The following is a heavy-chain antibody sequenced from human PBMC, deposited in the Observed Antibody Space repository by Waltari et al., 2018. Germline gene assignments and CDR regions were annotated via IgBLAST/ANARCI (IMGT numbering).Heavy chain of an antibody. CDR2: HGIRWSRI. Sequence: EVKLVESGGVLVQPGGSLRLSCAASGFSLTSHEMNWVRQAPGKGLEQVSYHGIRWSRIFNAGSVGCRFTVTRDTANNILHLDINSLRADDSAVYYCVREAYDFWTGYYREFDFWGQGTRVTVSP. CDR3: VREAYDFWTGYYREFDF. V-gene: IGHV3-48*03. J-gene: IGHJ4*02. D-gene: IGHD3-3*01. CDR1: GFSLTSHE.